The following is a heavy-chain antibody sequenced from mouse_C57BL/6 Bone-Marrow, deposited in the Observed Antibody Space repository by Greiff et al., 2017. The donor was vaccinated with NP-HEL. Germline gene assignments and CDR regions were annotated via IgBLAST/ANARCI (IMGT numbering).Heavy chain of an antibody. CDR1: GFTFTDYY. CDR3: ARYPYSSRTRYFDV. CDR2: IRNKANGYTT. Sequence: EVHLVESGGGLVQPGGSLSLSCAASGFTFTDYYMSWVRQPPGKALEWLGFIRNKANGYTTEYSASVKGRFTISRDNDQSILYLQMNALRAEDSATYYCARYPYSSRTRYFDVWGTGTTVTVSS. D-gene: IGHD1-1*01. J-gene: IGHJ1*03. V-gene: IGHV7-3*01.